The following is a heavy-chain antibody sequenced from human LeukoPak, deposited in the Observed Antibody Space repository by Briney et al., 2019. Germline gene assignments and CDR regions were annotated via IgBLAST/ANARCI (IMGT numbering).Heavy chain of an antibody. V-gene: IGHV4-4*09. CDR1: GGSISSYY. CDR3: ARRLAAAGLNWFDP. CDR2: IYTSGST. J-gene: IGHJ5*02. Sequence: SGTLSLTCTVSGGSISSYYWSWIRQPPGKGLEWIGYIYTSGSTNYNPSLKSRVTISVDTSKNQFSLKLSSVTAADTAVYYCARRLAAAGLNWFDPWGQGTLVTVSS. D-gene: IGHD6-13*01.